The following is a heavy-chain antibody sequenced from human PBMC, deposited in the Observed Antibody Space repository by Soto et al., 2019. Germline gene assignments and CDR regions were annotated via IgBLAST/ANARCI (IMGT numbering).Heavy chain of an antibody. Sequence: QVQLVQSGAEVKKPGASVKVSCKASGYTFTSYGISWVRQAPGQGLEWMGWISAYNCNTNYAQKLQGRVTMTTDTSTSTAYMELRSLRSDDTAVYYCARDLLPYSSSPLNWFDPWGQGTLVTVSS. V-gene: IGHV1-18*01. CDR2: ISAYNCNT. CDR1: GYTFTSYG. J-gene: IGHJ5*02. D-gene: IGHD6-13*01. CDR3: ARDLLPYSSSPLNWFDP.